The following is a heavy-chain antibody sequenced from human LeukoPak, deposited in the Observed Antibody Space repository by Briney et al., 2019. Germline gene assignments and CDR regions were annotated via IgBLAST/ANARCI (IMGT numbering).Heavy chain of an antibody. V-gene: IGHV1-8*01. CDR1: GYTFTSYD. CDR2: MNPNSGNT. Sequence: GASVTVSCKASGYTFTSYDINWVRQATGQGLEWMGWMNPNSGNTGYAQKFQGRVTMTRNTSISTAYMELSSLRSEDTAVYYCARPPNCSSTSCYGYYYGMDVWGQGTTVTVSS. J-gene: IGHJ6*02. D-gene: IGHD2-2*01. CDR3: ARPPNCSSTSCYGYYYGMDV.